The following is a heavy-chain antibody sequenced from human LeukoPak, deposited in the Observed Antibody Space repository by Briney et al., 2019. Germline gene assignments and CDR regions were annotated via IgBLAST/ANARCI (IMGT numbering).Heavy chain of an antibody. V-gene: IGHV1-69*04. CDR3: ARAPPRLDGYILYY. D-gene: IGHD5-24*01. CDR1: GCTFTSYG. J-gene: IGHJ4*02. CDR2: IIPTTGLA. Sequence: SVKVSCKASGCTFTSYGISWVRQAPGQGLEWMGRIIPTTGLASYAQKFQGRVTITADKSTSTAYMELSSLRSEDTAVYYCARAPPRLDGYILYYWGQGTLVTVSS.